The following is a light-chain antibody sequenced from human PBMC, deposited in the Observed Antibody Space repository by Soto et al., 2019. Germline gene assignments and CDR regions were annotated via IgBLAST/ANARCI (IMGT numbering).Light chain of an antibody. V-gene: IGLV2-14*01. CDR1: SSDVGGYNF. CDR2: EVS. Sequence: QSALTQPASVSGSPGQSITISCTGTSSDVGGYNFVSWYQHHPGKAPKLMIYEVSNRPSGVSTRFSGSKSGNTASLTISGLQAEDEADYYCTSYTSSITLMVFGGGTKVTVL. CDR3: TSYTSSITLMV. J-gene: IGLJ3*02.